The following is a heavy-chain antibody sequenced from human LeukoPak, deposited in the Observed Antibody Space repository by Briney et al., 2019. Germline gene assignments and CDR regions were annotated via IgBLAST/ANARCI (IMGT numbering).Heavy chain of an antibody. V-gene: IGHV3-72*01. CDR1: GFTFSDHY. Sequence: GGPLRLSCAASGFTFSDHYMDWVRQAPGKGLEWVGRIRNTGNNYNTEYAASVKGRFTISRDNAKNSLYLQMNSLRAEDTAVYYCAELGITMIGGVWGKGTTVTISS. CDR3: AELGITMIGGV. D-gene: IGHD3-10*02. J-gene: IGHJ6*04. CDR2: IRNTGNNYNT.